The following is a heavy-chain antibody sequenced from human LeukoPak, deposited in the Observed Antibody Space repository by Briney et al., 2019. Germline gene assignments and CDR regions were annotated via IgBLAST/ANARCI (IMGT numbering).Heavy chain of an antibody. V-gene: IGHV4-59*12. J-gene: IGHJ3*02. CDR3: ARDGSGSAFGAFDI. CDR2: IYYSGST. CDR1: GVSISSYY. Sequence: PSETLSLTCTVTGVSISSYYWSWIRQPPGKGLEWIGYIYYSGSTNYNPSLKSRVTISVDTSKNQFSLKLSSVTAADTAVYYCARDGSGSAFGAFDIWGQGTMVTVSS. D-gene: IGHD3-10*01.